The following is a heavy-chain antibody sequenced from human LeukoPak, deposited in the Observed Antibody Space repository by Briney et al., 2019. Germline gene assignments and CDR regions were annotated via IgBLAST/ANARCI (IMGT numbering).Heavy chain of an antibody. CDR2: ISYDGSNK. D-gene: IGHD2-15*01. J-gene: IGHJ4*02. CDR3: AKGLIGYCSGGSCYSPDY. V-gene: IGHV3-30*18. CDR1: GFTFSSYG. Sequence: GRSLRLSCAASGFTFSSYGMHWVRQAPGKGLEWVAVISYDGSNKYYADSVKGRFTISRDNSKNTLYLQMNSLRAEDTAVYYCAKGLIGYCSGGSCYSPDYWGRGTLVTVSS.